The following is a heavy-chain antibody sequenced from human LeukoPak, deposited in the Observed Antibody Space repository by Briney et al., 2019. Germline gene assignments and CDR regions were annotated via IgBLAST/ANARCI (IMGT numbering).Heavy chain of an antibody. D-gene: IGHD4-11*01. Sequence: GGSLRLSCAASGFTFSSYAMHWVRQAPGKGLEWVAVISYDGSNKYYADSVKGRFTISRDNSKNTLYLQMNSLRAEDTAVYYCAKGITVTTDYDAFDIWGQGTMVTVSS. CDR3: AKGITVTTDYDAFDI. CDR1: GFTFSSYA. J-gene: IGHJ3*02. V-gene: IGHV3-30-3*01. CDR2: ISYDGSNK.